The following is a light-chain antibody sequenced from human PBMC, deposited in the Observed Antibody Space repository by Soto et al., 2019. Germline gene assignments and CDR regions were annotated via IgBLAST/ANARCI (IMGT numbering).Light chain of an antibody. CDR3: QQYNSYPLT. CDR1: QGISRA. V-gene: IGKV1-13*02. Sequence: AIQLTQCPSSLSASVGDRVTITCRASQGISRALAWYQQKPGKAPKLLIYDASSLESGVPSRFSGSGSGTEFTLTISSLQPDDFATYYCQQYNSYPLTFGQGTRLEIK. CDR2: DAS. J-gene: IGKJ5*01.